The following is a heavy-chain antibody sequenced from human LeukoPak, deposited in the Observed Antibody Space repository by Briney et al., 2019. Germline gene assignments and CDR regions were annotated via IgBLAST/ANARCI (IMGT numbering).Heavy chain of an antibody. CDR1: GFTFSSYS. V-gene: IGHV3-21*04. D-gene: IGHD1-1*01. CDR2: ISSSSSYI. J-gene: IGHJ4*02. Sequence: GGSLRLSCAASGFTFSSYSMNWVRQAPGKGLEWVSSISSSSSYIYYADSVKGRFTISRDNSKNTLYLQMNSLRAEDTAVYYCAKDPNWNDDLDYWGQGTLVTVSS. CDR3: AKDPNWNDDLDY.